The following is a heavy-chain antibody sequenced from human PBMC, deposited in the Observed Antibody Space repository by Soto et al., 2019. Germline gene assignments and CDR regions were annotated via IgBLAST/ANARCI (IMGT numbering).Heavy chain of an antibody. J-gene: IGHJ6*01. CDR1: RLTFSPYW. V-gene: IGHV3-7*03. Sequence: ATSMRLSGEGFRLTFSPYWMTWVRQAPGKGLELVASRKEGGRVKNYADTVKGRFTASRDNVKMSMFLQMTSVRVDDTAGYFCARHVSSEYASILVVW. CDR2: RKEGGRVK. CDR3: ARHVSSEYASILVV. D-gene: IGHD3-3*01.